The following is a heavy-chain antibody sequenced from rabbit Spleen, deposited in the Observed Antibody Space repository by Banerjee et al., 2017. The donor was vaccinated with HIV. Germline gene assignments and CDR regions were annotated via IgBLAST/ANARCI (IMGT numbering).Heavy chain of an antibody. CDR3: ARGVYDDYDTYYFDL. CDR2: DDGGSSGSV. Sequence: QEQLEESGGGLVKPEGSLTLTCKASGVSFSDKDVMCWVRQAPGKGLEWIACDDGGSSGSVYYASWAKGRFTISKTSSTTVTLQMTSLTAADTATYFCARGVYDDYDTYYFDLWGQGTLVTVS. D-gene: IGHD2-1*01. V-gene: IGHV1S45*01. J-gene: IGHJ4*01. CDR1: GVSFSDKDV.